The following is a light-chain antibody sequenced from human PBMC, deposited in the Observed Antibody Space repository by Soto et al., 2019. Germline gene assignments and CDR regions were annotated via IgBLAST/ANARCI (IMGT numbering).Light chain of an antibody. CDR1: QSVSSN. CDR2: DAS. V-gene: IGKV3-15*01. Sequence: ETVMTQSPATLSVSPGERATLSCRASQSVSSNLAWYQQKPGQAPRLLIYDASTRATGIPARFSGSGSGTEFTLTISSLQSEDFAVYYCQQYNNWPVTFGPATKVDIK. CDR3: QQYNNWPVT. J-gene: IGKJ3*01.